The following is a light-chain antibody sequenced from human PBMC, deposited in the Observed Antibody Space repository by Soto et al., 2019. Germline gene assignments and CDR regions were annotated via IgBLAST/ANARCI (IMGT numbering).Light chain of an antibody. V-gene: IGKV1D-8*02. CDR1: QGISSY. CDR3: QQCNNWPRT. J-gene: IGKJ1*01. CDR2: AAS. Sequence: IQMTQPPSFLSASTGDRVTSSCRMSQGISSYLAWYQQKPGKAPELLIYAASTLQSGVPSRFSGSGSGTEFALTISSLESEDYAVYYCQQCNNWPRTFGQGTKVDI.